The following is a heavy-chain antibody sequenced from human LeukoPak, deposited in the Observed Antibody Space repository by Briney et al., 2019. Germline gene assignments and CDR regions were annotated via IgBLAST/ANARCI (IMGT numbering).Heavy chain of an antibody. CDR3: ARVYYYGSGRDYYYGMDV. V-gene: IGHV1-69*04. D-gene: IGHD3-10*01. J-gene: IGHJ6*02. Sequence: SVKVSCKASGGTFSSYAISWVRQAPGQVLEWMGRIIPILGIANYAQKFQGRVTITADKSTSTAYMELSSLRSEDTAVYYCARVYYYGSGRDYYYGMDVWGQGTTVTVSS. CDR2: IIPILGIA. CDR1: GGTFSSYA.